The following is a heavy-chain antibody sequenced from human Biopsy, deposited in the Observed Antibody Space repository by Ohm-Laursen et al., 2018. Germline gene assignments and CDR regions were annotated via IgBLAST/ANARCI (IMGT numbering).Heavy chain of an antibody. CDR2: VNPNSGAT. Sequence: ASVKVSCKASGYTFTDYSLHWVRQAPGQGLEWMGWVNPNSGATNSAGNFRDRVTLTRDTSISAVYIELRRLKSDDAAVYYCARDRMTDVFGGPTRTDVFDSWGQGTPVTVSS. CDR1: GYTFTDYS. V-gene: IGHV1-2*02. D-gene: IGHD3-10*01. CDR3: ARDRMTDVFGGPTRTDVFDS. J-gene: IGHJ4*02.